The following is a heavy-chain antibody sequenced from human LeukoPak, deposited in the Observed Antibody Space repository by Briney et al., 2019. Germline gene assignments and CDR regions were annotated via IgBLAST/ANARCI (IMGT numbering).Heavy chain of an antibody. CDR3: ARVPILTGYYNDAFDI. D-gene: IGHD3-9*01. CDR2: INWNGGST. Sequence: GGSLRLSCAASGFTFDDYGMSWVRQAPGKGLEWVSGINWNGGSTGYADSVKGRFTISRDNAKNSLYLQMNSLRAEDTALYYCARVPILTGYYNDAFDIWGQGTMATVSS. CDR1: GFTFDDYG. J-gene: IGHJ3*02. V-gene: IGHV3-20*04.